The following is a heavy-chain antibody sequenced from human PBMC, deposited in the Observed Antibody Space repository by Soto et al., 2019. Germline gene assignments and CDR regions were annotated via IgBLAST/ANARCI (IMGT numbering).Heavy chain of an antibody. J-gene: IGHJ4*02. V-gene: IGHV3-23*01. CDR2: ISATGST. Sequence: EVQVLASGGGLVQPGGSQRLSCEASGFTFSNYAMSWVRQAPGKGLEWVSTISATGSTLYADSVKGRFTISRDNSKNTVYLQMNFLSAEDTAVYYCAKVSNKWAVAQRGYFDYWGQGTLVTVSS. CDR3: AKVSNKWAVAQRGYFDY. CDR1: GFTFSNYA. D-gene: IGHD6-19*01.